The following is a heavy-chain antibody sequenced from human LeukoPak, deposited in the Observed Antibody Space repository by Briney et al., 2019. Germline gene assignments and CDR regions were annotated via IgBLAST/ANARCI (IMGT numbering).Heavy chain of an antibody. J-gene: IGHJ4*02. CDR1: GYSFPNYW. CDR2: LYPGDSDT. D-gene: IGHD5-12*01. V-gene: IGHV5-51*01. Sequence: GESLKISCQGSGYSFPNYWIGWVRQMPGKGLEWLGILYPGDSDTRYSPSFQGQVTISADKSISTAYLQWSSLKASDTAMYYCASRLRERFDSWGQGTLVTVSS. CDR3: ASRLRERFDS.